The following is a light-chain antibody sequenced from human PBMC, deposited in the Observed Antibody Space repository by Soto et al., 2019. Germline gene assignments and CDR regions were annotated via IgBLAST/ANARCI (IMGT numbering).Light chain of an antibody. V-gene: IGKV1-9*01. CDR3: QQLNSFPIP. Sequence: IQLTQSPSSLSASVGDRVTISCRASQGIANFLAWYQQKPGKAPKLLIYGASTLQSGVPSRFSGSGSGTYFTLNISSLQPEDFATYYCQQLNSFPIPFGPGTKVDIK. CDR1: QGIANF. CDR2: GAS. J-gene: IGKJ3*01.